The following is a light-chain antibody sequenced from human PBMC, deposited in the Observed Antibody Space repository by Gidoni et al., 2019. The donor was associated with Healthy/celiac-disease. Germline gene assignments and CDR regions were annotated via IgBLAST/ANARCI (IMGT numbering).Light chain of an antibody. CDR3: QQYYSTPPYT. V-gene: IGKV4-1*01. Sequence: DIVMTQSPDSLALSLGERATINCKSSQSVLYSSNNKNYLAWYQQQPGQPPKLLIYWASTRESGVPDRFSGSGSGTDFTLTISSLQAEDVAVYYCQQYYSTPPYTFGQGTKLEIK. CDR2: WAS. J-gene: IGKJ2*01. CDR1: QSVLYSSNNKNY.